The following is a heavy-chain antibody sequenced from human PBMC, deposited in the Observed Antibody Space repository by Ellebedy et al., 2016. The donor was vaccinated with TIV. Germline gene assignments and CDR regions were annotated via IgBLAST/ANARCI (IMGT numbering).Heavy chain of an antibody. CDR2: ISSTGSYI. Sequence: GESLKISXAASGFTFSSYNINWVRQAPGKGLEWVSSISSTGSYIYYADSVKGRFTISRDNAKNSLYLQMNSLRAEDTAVYYCARDRDYSSMDYWGQGTLVTVSS. D-gene: IGHD6-19*01. CDR3: ARDRDYSSMDY. V-gene: IGHV3-21*01. J-gene: IGHJ4*02. CDR1: GFTFSSYN.